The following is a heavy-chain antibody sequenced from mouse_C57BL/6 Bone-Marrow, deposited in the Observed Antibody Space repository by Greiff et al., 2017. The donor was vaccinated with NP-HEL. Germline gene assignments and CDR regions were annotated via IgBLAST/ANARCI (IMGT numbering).Heavy chain of an antibody. J-gene: IGHJ3*01. CDR2: IYPGSGST. Sequence: QVQLQQSGAELVKPGASVKMSCKASGYTFTSYWITWVKQRPGQGLEWIGYIYPGSGSTNYNEKFKSKATLTVDTSSSTAYMQLSSLTSEDSAVYYCARGSITTVVARANWSWFAYWGQGTLVTVSA. CDR1: GYTFTSYW. CDR3: ARGSITTVVARANWSWFAY. V-gene: IGHV1-55*01. D-gene: IGHD1-1*01.